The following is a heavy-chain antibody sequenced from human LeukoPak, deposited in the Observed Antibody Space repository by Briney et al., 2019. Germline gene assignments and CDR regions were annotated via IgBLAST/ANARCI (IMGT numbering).Heavy chain of an antibody. Sequence: SETLSLTCTVSGGSMSSASSYWGWIRQPPGKGLEWIGTVYYTGRTYNNPSLKSRITISVDSSNNQFSLKVASVTAADTAVYYCASTHAGRYYTTFDYWGQGTLVTVSS. V-gene: IGHV4-39*01. CDR1: GGSMSSASSY. D-gene: IGHD1-26*01. J-gene: IGHJ4*02. CDR3: ASTHAGRYYTTFDY. CDR2: VYYTGRT.